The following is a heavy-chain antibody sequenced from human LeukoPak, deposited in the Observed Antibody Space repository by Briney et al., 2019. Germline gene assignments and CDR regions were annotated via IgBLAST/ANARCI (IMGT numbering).Heavy chain of an antibody. J-gene: IGHJ4*02. CDR1: GFTFSSYA. D-gene: IGHD3-22*01. CDR3: AKERWLTPYGTASFDY. CDR2: ISGSGGST. V-gene: IGHV3-23*01. Sequence: GGSLRLSCAASGFTFSSYAMSWVRQAPGKGLEWVSAISGSGGSTYYADSVKGRFTISRDNSRNTLYLQMNSLRAEDTAVYYCAKERWLTPYGTASFDYWGQGTLVTVSS.